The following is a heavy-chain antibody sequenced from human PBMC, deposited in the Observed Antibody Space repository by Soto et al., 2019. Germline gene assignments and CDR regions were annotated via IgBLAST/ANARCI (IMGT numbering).Heavy chain of an antibody. CDR2: IIPIFGTA. Sequence: SVKVSCKASGGTFSSYAISWVRQAPGQGLEWMGGIIPIFGTANYAQKFQGRVTITADKSTSTAYMELSSLRSKDTAVYYCARDEPGYSYGYGNYWGQGTLVTVSS. CDR3: ARDEPGYSYGYGNY. V-gene: IGHV1-69*06. D-gene: IGHD5-18*01. J-gene: IGHJ4*02. CDR1: GGTFSSYA.